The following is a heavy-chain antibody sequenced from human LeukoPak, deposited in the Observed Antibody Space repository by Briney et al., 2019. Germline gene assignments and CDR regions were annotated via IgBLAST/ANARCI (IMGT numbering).Heavy chain of an antibody. D-gene: IGHD3-16*02. CDR2: IYYSGST. Sequence: PSETLSLTCTVSGGSISSYYWSWIRQPPGKGLEWIGYIYYSGSTNYDPSLKSRVTISVDTSKNQFYLKLSSVTAADTAVYYCASLPYDYVWGSYRLNAFDIWGQGTMVTVSS. J-gene: IGHJ3*02. CDR1: GGSISSYY. CDR3: ASLPYDYVWGSYRLNAFDI. V-gene: IGHV4-59*01.